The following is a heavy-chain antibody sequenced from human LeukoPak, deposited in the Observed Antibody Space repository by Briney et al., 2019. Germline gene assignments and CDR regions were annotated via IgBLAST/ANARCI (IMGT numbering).Heavy chain of an antibody. CDR2: ISSSSSTI. CDR1: GFTFSSYS. Sequence: GGSLRLSCAASGFTFSSYSMNWVRQAPGKGLEWVSYISSSSSTIYYADSVKGRFTISRDNAKNSLYLQMKSLRAEDTAVYYCARGSVWKGEYYFDYWGQGTLVTVSS. V-gene: IGHV3-48*01. D-gene: IGHD3-10*01. CDR3: ARGSVWKGEYYFDY. J-gene: IGHJ4*02.